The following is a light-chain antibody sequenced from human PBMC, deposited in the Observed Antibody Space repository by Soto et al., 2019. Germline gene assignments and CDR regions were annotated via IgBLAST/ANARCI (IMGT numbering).Light chain of an antibody. J-gene: IGLJ1*01. Sequence: LNHPSSAIRAPGETLTLSFTGNSSAVGGYNYVSWYQQHPGKAPKLMIYEVSKRPSGVPDRFSGSKSGNTASLTVSGLQAEDEADYYCSSYAGSNTYVFGTGTKVTVL. CDR3: SSYAGSNTYV. V-gene: IGLV2-8*01. CDR1: SSAVGGYNY. CDR2: EVS.